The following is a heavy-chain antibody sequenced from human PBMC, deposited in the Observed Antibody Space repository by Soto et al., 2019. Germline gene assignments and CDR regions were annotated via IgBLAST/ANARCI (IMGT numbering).Heavy chain of an antibody. CDR2: IYYSGST. CDR3: ARAQNWDPRHFDL. CDR1: SGSVSSGNHY. D-gene: IGHD1-26*01. V-gene: IGHV4-31*03. Sequence: QVHLQESGPGLVKSSQTLSLTCTVSSGSVSSGNHYWTWIRQHPGKGLEWIAYIYYSGSTYYNPSLKSRATISVDTSKNQFSLKLTSVTAADTAIYYCARAQNWDPRHFDLWGRGNLVTVSS. J-gene: IGHJ2*01.